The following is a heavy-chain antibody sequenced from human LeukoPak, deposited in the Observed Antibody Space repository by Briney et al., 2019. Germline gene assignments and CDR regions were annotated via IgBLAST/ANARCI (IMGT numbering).Heavy chain of an antibody. CDR3: SKPLADNGDH. CDR1: GFTFSNYW. D-gene: IGHD1-14*01. J-gene: IGHJ4*01. V-gene: IGHV3-74*01. Sequence: GGSLRLSCAASGFTFSNYWMHWFRQAPGKGLVWVSRIKTDGSETGYADSVKGRFTISRDNAKNTLYLQMNSLRAEDTAVYYCSKPLADNGDHWGHGTLVTVYS. CDR2: IKTDGSET.